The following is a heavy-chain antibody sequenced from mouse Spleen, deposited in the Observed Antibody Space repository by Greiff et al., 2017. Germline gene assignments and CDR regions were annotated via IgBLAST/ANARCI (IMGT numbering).Heavy chain of an antibody. J-gene: IGHJ2*01. CDR1: GFTFSSYA. V-gene: IGHV5-9-3*01. D-gene: IGHD1-1*01. CDR3: ARHTTDYFDY. CDR2: ISSGGSYT. Sequence: EVQLVESGGGLVKPGGSLKLSCAASGFTFSSYAMSWVRQTPEKRLEWVATISSGGSYTYYPDSVKGRFTISRDNAKNTLYLQMSSLRSEDTAMYYCARHTTDYFDYWGQGTTLTVSS.